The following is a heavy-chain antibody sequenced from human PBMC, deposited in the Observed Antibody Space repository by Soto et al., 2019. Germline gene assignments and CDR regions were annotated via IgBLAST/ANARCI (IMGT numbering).Heavy chain of an antibody. CDR3: ASPGGLSRYHFAY. J-gene: IGHJ4*02. Sequence: SGGSLSLSCAASGFTVSSNYMSWVRQAPGKGLEWVSVIHSDGSTYYADSVKGRFTISRDNSKNTLYLQINSLRAEDTAVYYCASPGGLSRYHFAYWGQGTLVTGSS. V-gene: IGHV3-66*01. CDR1: GFTVSSNY. CDR2: IHSDGST. D-gene: IGHD3-22*01.